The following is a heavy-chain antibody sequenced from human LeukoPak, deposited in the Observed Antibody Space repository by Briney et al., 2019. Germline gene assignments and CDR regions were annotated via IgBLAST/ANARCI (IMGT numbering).Heavy chain of an antibody. J-gene: IGHJ4*02. D-gene: IGHD1-14*01. CDR3: AKGPLARPGDY. CDR1: GFTFSSYA. Sequence: GGSLRLSCAASGFTFSSYAMHWVRQAPGKGLEWVAVISYDGFDRYYADSVKGRFTISRDNSKNTLYLQMNSLRAEDTAVYYCAKGPLARPGDYWGQGTLVTVSS. CDR2: ISYDGFDR. V-gene: IGHV3-30*04.